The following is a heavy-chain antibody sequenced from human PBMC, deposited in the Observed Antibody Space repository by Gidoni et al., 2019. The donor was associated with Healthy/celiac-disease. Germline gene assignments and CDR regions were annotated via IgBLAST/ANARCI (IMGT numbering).Heavy chain of an antibody. V-gene: IGHV2-70*04. CDR2: IDWDDDK. D-gene: IGHD3-22*01. CDR3: ARIGLDYYDSSGYYDYFDY. CDR1: GFSLSTSGMR. Sequence: QVTLKESGPALVKPTQTLTLPSTFSGFSLSTSGMRLSWIRQPPGKALEWLARIDWDDDKFYSTSLKTRLTISKDTSKNQVVLTMTNMDPVDTATYYCARIGLDYYDSSGYYDYFDYWGQGTLVTVSS. J-gene: IGHJ4*02.